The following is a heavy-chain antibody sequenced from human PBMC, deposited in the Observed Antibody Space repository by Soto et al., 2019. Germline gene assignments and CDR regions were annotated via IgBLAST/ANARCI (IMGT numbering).Heavy chain of an antibody. Sequence: QVQLVQSGAEVKKPGSSVKVSCKASGGTFSSYAISWVRQAPGQGLEWMGGIIPIFGTANYAQKFQGRVTITADESTSTAYMELSSLRSEDTALYYCARFAITMTNWYFDLWGRGTLVTVSS. V-gene: IGHV1-69*12. CDR1: GGTFSSYA. CDR2: IIPIFGTA. J-gene: IGHJ2*01. D-gene: IGHD3-22*01. CDR3: ARFAITMTNWYFDL.